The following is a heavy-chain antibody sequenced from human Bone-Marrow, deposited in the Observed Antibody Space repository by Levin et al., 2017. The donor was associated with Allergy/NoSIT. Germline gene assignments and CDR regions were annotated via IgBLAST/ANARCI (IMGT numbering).Heavy chain of an antibody. D-gene: IGHD4-17*01. CDR2: IYHSGST. Sequence: SETLSLTCTVSGSSISSGYYWGWIRQPPGKGLEWIGSIYHSGSTYYNPSLKSRVTISVDTSKNQFSLKLSSVTAADTAVYYCARQPPTTGIDYWGQGTLVTVSS. CDR3: ARQPPTTGIDY. J-gene: IGHJ4*02. V-gene: IGHV4-38-2*02. CDR1: GSSISSGYY.